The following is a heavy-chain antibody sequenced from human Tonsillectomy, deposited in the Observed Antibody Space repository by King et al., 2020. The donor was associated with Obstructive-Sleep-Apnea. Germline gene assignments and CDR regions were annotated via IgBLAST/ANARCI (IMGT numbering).Heavy chain of an antibody. D-gene: IGHD4-17*01. J-gene: IGHJ4*02. CDR3: ARHRGVEDYGDYGDYFDY. V-gene: IGHV4-59*08. CDR2: MYYSGNT. CDR1: GGSISNYY. Sequence: VQLQESGPGLVKPSETLSLTCTVSGGSISNYYWSWIRQPPGKGLEWIGYMYYSGNTNFNPSLKSRVTISADTSKIPFSLRLSSVTAADTAVYYCARHRGVEDYGDYGDYFDYWGQGTLVTVSS.